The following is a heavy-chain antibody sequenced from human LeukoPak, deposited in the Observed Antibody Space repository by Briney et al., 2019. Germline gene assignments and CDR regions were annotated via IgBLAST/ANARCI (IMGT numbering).Heavy chain of an antibody. D-gene: IGHD3-22*01. CDR2: ITWNRDNI. V-gene: IGHV3-9*01. J-gene: IGHJ6*02. Sequence: PGRSLRLTCAASGFTFDDYAMHWVRQAPGKGLEWVSGITWNRDNIGYGDSVKGRFTISRDNVKNVLYLQMTSLRPEDTALYYCAKDLSSAITSALVLDVWGQGTTVIVSS. CDR3: AKDLSSAITSALVLDV. CDR1: GFTFDDYA.